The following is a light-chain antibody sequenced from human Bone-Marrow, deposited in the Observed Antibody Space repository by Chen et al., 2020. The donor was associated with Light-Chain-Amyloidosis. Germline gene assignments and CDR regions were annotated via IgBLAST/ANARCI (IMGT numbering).Light chain of an antibody. J-gene: IGLJ2*01. CDR2: RDT. V-gene: IGLV3-25*03. CDR3: QSADSSGTYEVI. Sequence: SYTLTKPPSVSVSPGQKARITCSGDDLPTKYAYWYQQKPGQAPVLVIHRDTERPSGISERFSGSSSGTTATLSISGVQAEDEADYHCQSADSSGTYEVIFGGGTKLTV. CDR1: DLPTKY.